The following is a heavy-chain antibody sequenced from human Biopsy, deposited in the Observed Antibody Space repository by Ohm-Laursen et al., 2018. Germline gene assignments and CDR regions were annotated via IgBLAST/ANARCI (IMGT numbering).Heavy chain of an antibody. J-gene: IGHJ4*02. V-gene: IGHV3-23*01. CDR1: GFSFDNYA. D-gene: IGHD2-2*02. Sequence: GSLRLSCTASGFSFDNYAMNWVRQAPGKGLEWVSTISGSGGSTYYADSVKGRFTISRDAYKNTLYLLMNSLRAEDTAMYYCAKGGYCTTTSCYMDVDYWGQGTLVTVSS. CDR3: AKGGYCTTTSCYMDVDY. CDR2: ISGSGGST.